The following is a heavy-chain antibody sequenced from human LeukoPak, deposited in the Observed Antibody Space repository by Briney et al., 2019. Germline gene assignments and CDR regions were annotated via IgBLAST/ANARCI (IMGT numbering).Heavy chain of an antibody. D-gene: IGHD3-10*01. CDR2: IGTAGDT. CDR1: GFTFSSYD. CDR3: ARGGVRRRPGEYYYYGMDV. Sequence: PGGSLRLPCAASGFTFSSYDMHWVRQATGKGLEWVSAIGTAGDTYYPGSVKGRFTISRENAKNSLYLQMNSLRAGDTAVYYCARGGVRRRPGEYYYYGMDVWGQGTTVTVSS. J-gene: IGHJ6*02. V-gene: IGHV3-13*01.